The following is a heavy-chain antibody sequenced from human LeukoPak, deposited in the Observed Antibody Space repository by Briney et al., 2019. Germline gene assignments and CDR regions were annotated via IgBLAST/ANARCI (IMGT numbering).Heavy chain of an antibody. CDR1: GFTFSSYS. V-gene: IGHV3-48*04. D-gene: IGHD3-10*01. CDR2: ISSSSSTI. CDR3: ARDGYGSGKGYFDY. Sequence: PGGSLRLSCAASGFTFSSYSMNWVRQAPGKGLEWVSYISSSSSTIYYADSVKGRFTISRDNAKNSLYLQMNSLRAEDTAVYYCARDGYGSGKGYFDYWGQGTLVTVSS. J-gene: IGHJ4*02.